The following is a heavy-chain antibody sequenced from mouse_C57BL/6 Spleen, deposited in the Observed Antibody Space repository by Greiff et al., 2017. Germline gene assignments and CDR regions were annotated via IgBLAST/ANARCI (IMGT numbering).Heavy chain of an antibody. Sequence: VKLMESGAELVRPGASVKLSCKASGYTFTDYYINWVKQRPGQGLEWIARIYPGSGNTYYNEKFKGKATLTAEKSSSTAYMQLSSLTSEDSAVYFCARDSSGPWFAYWGQGTLVTVSA. J-gene: IGHJ3*01. V-gene: IGHV1-76*01. CDR3: ARDSSGPWFAY. CDR2: IYPGSGNT. D-gene: IGHD3-2*02. CDR1: GYTFTDYY.